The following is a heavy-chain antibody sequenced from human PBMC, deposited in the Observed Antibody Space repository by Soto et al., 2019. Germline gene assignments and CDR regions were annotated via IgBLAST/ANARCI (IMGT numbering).Heavy chain of an antibody. Sequence: EVQLLESGGGLVQPGGSLRLSCAASGFTFSSYAMSWVRQAPGKGLEWVSAISGSGGSTYYADSVKGRFTISRDNSKNTLYLQVNSLRAEDTAVYYCAKVDSIYYYYYMDVWGKGTTVTVSS. CDR1: GFTFSSYA. CDR3: AKVDSIYYYYYMDV. V-gene: IGHV3-23*01. J-gene: IGHJ6*03. CDR2: ISGSGGST. D-gene: IGHD2-2*03.